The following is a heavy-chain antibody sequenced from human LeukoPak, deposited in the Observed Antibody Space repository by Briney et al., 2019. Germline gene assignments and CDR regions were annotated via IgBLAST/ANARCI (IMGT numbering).Heavy chain of an antibody. Sequence: GASVKVSCKASGYTFTSYGISWVRQAPGQGLEWMGRIIPILGIANYAQKFQGRVTITADKSTSTAYMELSSLRSEDTAVYYCARGGDKGWFDPWGQGTLVTVSS. D-gene: IGHD4-17*01. V-gene: IGHV1-69*04. CDR2: IIPILGIA. CDR3: ARGGDKGWFDP. J-gene: IGHJ5*02. CDR1: GYTFTSYG.